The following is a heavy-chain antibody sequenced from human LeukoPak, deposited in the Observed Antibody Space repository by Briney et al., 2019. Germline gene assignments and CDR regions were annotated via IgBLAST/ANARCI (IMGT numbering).Heavy chain of an antibody. Sequence: ASVKVSCKASGYTFTCYYMHWVRQAPGQGLEWMGWINPNSGATNYAQKFQGRVTMTRDTSISTAYMELSRLRSDDTAVYYCARMMVLWFGGLSTANDYWGQGTLVTVSS. V-gene: IGHV1-2*02. J-gene: IGHJ4*02. CDR2: INPNSGAT. D-gene: IGHD3-10*01. CDR3: ARMMVLWFGGLSTANDY. CDR1: GYTFTCYY.